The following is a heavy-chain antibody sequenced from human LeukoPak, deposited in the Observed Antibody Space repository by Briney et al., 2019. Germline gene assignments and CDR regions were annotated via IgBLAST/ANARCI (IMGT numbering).Heavy chain of an antibody. CDR2: IYHSGST. CDR1: GYSISIGYY. Sequence: PSETLSLTCTVSGYSISIGYYWGWIRQPPGKGLEWIGSIYHSGSTYYNPSLKSRVTLSVDRSKNQFSLKLSSVTAADTAVYYCARDEMEHFGSYYALWGQGKLVSVSS. CDR3: ARDEMEHFGSYYAL. V-gene: IGHV4-38-2*02. D-gene: IGHD1-26*01. J-gene: IGHJ4*02.